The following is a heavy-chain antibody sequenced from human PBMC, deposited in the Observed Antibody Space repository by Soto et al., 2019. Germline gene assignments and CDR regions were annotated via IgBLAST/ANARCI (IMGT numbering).Heavy chain of an antibody. CDR3: ARSVAAPGEHIDY. CDR2: VYYTGST. CDR1: GGSISGSY. D-gene: IGHD6-13*01. Sequence: SETLSLTCSVSGGSISGSYWSWIRQSPGKGLEWLGYVYYTGSTNYSPSLRSRVSISVDTSKNEFSLRLSSVTAADTAVYFCARSVAAPGEHIDYWGQGTQVTVSS. V-gene: IGHV4-59*01. J-gene: IGHJ4*02.